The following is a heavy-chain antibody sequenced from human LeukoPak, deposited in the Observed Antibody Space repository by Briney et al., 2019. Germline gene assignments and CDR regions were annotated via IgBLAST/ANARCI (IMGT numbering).Heavy chain of an antibody. CDR1: GFTFSSYA. CDR3: AKGRNEDGDAALNY. CDR2: ISGSGGNT. V-gene: IGHV3-23*01. Sequence: GSLRLSCAASGFTFSSYALSWVRQAPGKGLEGVSRISGSGGNTFHADSVKGRFTISRDNSKNTLYLQMDSLRAEDTAAYHCAKGRNEDGDAALNYWGQGTLVTVSS. J-gene: IGHJ4*02. D-gene: IGHD4-17*01.